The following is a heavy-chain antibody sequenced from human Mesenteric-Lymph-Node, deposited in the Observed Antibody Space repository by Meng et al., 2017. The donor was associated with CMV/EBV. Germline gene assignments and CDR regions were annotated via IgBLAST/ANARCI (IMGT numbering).Heavy chain of an antibody. D-gene: IGHD3-3*01. CDR2: INHSGST. CDR1: GGSFSGYY. J-gene: IGHJ4*02. CDR3: ARVTLDYDFWGGSYYFDS. Sequence: SETLSLTCAVYGGSFSGYYWSWIRQPPGKGLEWIGEINHSGSTNYNPSLKSRVTISVDTSKNQFSLKLSSVTAADTAVYHCARVTLDYDFWGGSYYFDSWGQGALVTVSS. V-gene: IGHV4-34*01.